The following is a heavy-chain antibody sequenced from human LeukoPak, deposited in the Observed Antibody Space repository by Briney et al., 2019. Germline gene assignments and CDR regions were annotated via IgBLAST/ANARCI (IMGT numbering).Heavy chain of an antibody. CDR1: GYTFTSYA. CDR3: ARASSGWYDAFDI. D-gene: IGHD6-19*01. J-gene: IGHJ3*02. Sequence: ASVKVSCKASGYTFTSYAMHWVRQAPGQRLEWKGWINAGNGNTKYSQKFQGRVTITRDTSASTAYMELSSLRSEDTAVYYCARASSGWYDAFDIWGQGTMVTVSS. CDR2: INAGNGNT. V-gene: IGHV1-3*01.